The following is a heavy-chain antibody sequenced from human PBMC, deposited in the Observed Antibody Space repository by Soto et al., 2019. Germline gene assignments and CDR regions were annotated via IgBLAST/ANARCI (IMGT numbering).Heavy chain of an antibody. CDR1: GFAFSDYA. J-gene: IGHJ4*02. V-gene: IGHV3-23*01. Sequence: EVHLLESGGGLVQPGGSLRLSCAASGFAFSDYAMTWVRQAPGKGLEWVSDISDGDGATHYADSVKGRFTISRAVSKNPLYLQMDSLGAEDAAVYYSAKGRTFFDFWAQGTLVTVS. D-gene: IGHD3-16*01. CDR2: ISDGDGAT. CDR3: AKGRTFFDF.